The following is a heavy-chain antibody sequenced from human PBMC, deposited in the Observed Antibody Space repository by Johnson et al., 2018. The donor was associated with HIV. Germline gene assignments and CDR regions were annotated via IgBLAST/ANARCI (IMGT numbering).Heavy chain of an antibody. D-gene: IGHD5-18*01. J-gene: IGHJ3*02. CDR1: GFPFLLSA. CDR3: EKGEQVWSVASAVHI. Sequence: PPGRSLLLSFASSGFPFLLSALPLFLHSPGPGLEWVAVISYYGSNNYYADSVKGRFTISRAPSPTPLSLQMNRLRAEDTAGYYCEKGEQVWSVASAVHIWGQGTRLTVSS. V-gene: IGHV3-30*04. CDR2: ISYYGSNN.